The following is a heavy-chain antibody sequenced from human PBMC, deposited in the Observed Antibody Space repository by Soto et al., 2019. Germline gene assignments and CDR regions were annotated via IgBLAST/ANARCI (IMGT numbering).Heavy chain of an antibody. Sequence: EVQLLESGGGLVQPGGSLRLSCAASGFTFSSYAMSWVRQAPGKGLEWVSAISGSGGSTYYADSVKGRFTISRDNSKNTLYLQMNSVRAEDTAVYSCANHLWFGELSNWGQGTLVTVSS. V-gene: IGHV3-23*01. CDR2: ISGSGGST. D-gene: IGHD3-10*01. CDR3: ANHLWFGELSN. CDR1: GFTFSSYA. J-gene: IGHJ4*02.